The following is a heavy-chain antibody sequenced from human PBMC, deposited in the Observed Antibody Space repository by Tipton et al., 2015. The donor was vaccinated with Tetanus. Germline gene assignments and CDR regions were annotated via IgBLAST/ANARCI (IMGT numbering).Heavy chain of an antibody. D-gene: IGHD4-17*01. CDR1: GFTVSSNY. Sequence: SLRLSCAASGFTVSSNYMSWVRQAPGKGLEWVSVIFSGGSAYYADSVKGRFTISRDNSKNTLYLQMNSLRAEDTAVYYCTSDRGGDYAAFDYWGQGTLVTVSS. CDR3: TSDRGGDYAAFDY. V-gene: IGHV3-66*01. CDR2: IFSGGSA. J-gene: IGHJ4*02.